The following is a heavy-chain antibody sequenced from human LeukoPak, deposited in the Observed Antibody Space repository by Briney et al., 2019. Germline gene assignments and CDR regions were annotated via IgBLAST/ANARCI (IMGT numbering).Heavy chain of an antibody. Sequence: PSETLSLTCEVSGGSFSGYYWTWIRQSPGKGPEWIGEIYHSGSTNYNPSLMRRVTMSVDTSKNQFSLSPTAVTDADTALYYCARARRGYVRLDYWGQGTLVTVSS. CDR3: ARARRGYVRLDY. CDR2: IYHSGST. J-gene: IGHJ4*02. V-gene: IGHV4-34*01. CDR1: GGSFSGYY. D-gene: IGHD5-12*01.